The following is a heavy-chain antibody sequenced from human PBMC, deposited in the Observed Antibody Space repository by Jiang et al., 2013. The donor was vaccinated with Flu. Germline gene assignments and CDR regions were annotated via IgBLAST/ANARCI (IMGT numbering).Heavy chain of an antibody. CDR2: IFNSGTT. V-gene: IGHV4-59*04. Sequence: ESWGGVVQPGRSLRLSCAASGLTFSSYSLHWIRQPPGKGLEWLGSIFNSGTTYYNSSLKSRVTMLVDTSENQFSLKVSSVTAADTAVYFCARGNNWNFDQWGQGTLVTVSS. CDR3: ARGNNWNFDQ. CDR1: GLTFSSYSL. J-gene: IGHJ4*02. D-gene: IGHD1-1*01.